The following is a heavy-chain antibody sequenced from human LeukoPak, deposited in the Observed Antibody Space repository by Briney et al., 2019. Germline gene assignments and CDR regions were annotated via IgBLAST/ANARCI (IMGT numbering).Heavy chain of an antibody. J-gene: IGHJ4*02. V-gene: IGHV3-23*01. Sequence: GGSLRLSCAASGFTFSSYAMSWVRQAPGKGLEWVSAISGSGGSTYYADSVKGRFTISRDNSKNTLYLQMNSLRAEDTAVYYCARLRVKWLFYAVERYFDYWGQGTLVTVSS. CDR3: ARLRVKWLFYAVERYFDY. CDR2: ISGSGGST. CDR1: GFTFSSYA. D-gene: IGHD3-3*01.